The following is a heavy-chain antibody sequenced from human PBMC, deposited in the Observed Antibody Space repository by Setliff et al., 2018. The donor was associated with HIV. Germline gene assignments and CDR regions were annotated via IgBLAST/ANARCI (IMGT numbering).Heavy chain of an antibody. V-gene: IGHV1-8*02. CDR2: MNPNSGNT. CDR1: GYTFTDYY. Sequence: ASVKVSCKSSGYTFTDYYIHWVRLAPGQGLEWMGWMNPNSGNTGYAQKFQGRVTMTRNTSISTAYMELSSLRSEDTAVYYCARRRVSYYYFYYMDVWGKGTTVTVSS. J-gene: IGHJ6*03. CDR3: ARRRVSYYYFYYMDV.